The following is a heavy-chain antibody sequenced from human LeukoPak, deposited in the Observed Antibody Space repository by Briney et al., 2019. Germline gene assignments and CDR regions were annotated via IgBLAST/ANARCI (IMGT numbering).Heavy chain of an antibody. CDR3: TRVLKSSSWYDSYYFDY. D-gene: IGHD6-13*01. J-gene: IGHJ4*02. Sequence: GGSLRLSCTASGSTFGDYAMSWFRQAPGKGREWVGFIRSKAYGGTAEYAASVKGRFTISRDDSKSIANLQMNSLKTEDTAVYYCTRVLKSSSWYDSYYFDYWGQGTLVTVSS. CDR2: IRSKAYGGTA. CDR1: GSTFGDYA. V-gene: IGHV3-49*03.